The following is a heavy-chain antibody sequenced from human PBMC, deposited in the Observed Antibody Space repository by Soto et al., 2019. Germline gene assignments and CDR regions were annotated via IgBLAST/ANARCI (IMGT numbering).Heavy chain of an antibody. Sequence: PSETLSLTCTVSGGSISSSSYYWGWIRQPPGKGLEWIGSIYYSGSTYYNPSLKSRVTISVDTSKNQFSLKLSSVTAADTAVYYCARARRYCSSTSCLLRLFDPWGQGTLVTVSS. J-gene: IGHJ5*02. D-gene: IGHD2-2*01. CDR3: ARARRYCSSTSCLLRLFDP. CDR1: GGSISSSSYY. CDR2: IYYSGST. V-gene: IGHV4-39*01.